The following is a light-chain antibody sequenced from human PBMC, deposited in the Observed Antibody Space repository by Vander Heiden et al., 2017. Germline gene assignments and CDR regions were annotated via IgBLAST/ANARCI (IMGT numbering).Light chain of an antibody. CDR2: EFS. Sequence: SALTQPASVSRSPGQSITISCTGTSSTVGGYNYFSCYQQHTCKAPNLMIYEFSNRHAGVADRVSGSKSGTTASLTITGLQAEDEADYYCSSYTSSSNPVVFGGGTKLTVL. J-gene: IGLJ2*01. CDR3: SSYTSSSNPVV. V-gene: IGLV2-14*01. CDR1: SSTVGGYNY.